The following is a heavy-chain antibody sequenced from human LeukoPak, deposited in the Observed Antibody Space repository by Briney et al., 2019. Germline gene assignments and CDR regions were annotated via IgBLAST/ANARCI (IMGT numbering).Heavy chain of an antibody. CDR2: INHRGTT. CDR1: GDSFSGYY. V-gene: IGHV4-34*01. D-gene: IGHD3/OR15-3a*01. J-gene: IGHJ4*02. CDR3: ARDTYDLLTGFYHPTENNY. Sequence: SETLSLTCAVYGDSFSGYYWSWIRQPPGKGLEWIAEINHRGTTHYNPSLKSRVNISADTSKNQFSLHLDSVTAADTAVYYCARDTYDLLTGFYHPTENNYWGPGTLVTVSS.